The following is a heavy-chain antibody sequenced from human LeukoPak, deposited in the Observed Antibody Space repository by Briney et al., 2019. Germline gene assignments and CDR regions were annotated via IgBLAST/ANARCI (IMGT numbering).Heavy chain of an antibody. V-gene: IGHV6-1*01. J-gene: IGHJ3*02. Sequence: SQTLSLTCAISGDSVSSNSAAWNWIRQSPSRGLEWLGRTYYRSKWYNDYAVSVKSRITINPDTPKNQFSLQLNSVTPEDTAVYYCARDMTTVVTYADAFDIWGQGTMVTVSS. CDR1: GDSVSSNSAA. D-gene: IGHD4-23*01. CDR3: ARDMTTVVTYADAFDI. CDR2: TYYRSKWYN.